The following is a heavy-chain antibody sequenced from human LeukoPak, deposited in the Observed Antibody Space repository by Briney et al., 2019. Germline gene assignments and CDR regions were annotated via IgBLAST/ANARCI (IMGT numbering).Heavy chain of an antibody. CDR3: ARHLPYSSSGHDAFDI. J-gene: IGHJ3*02. Sequence: SETLSLTCTVSGGSISSSSYYWGWIRRPPGKGLEWIGSIYYSGSTYYNPSLKSRVTISVDTSKNQFSLKLSSLTAADTAVYYCARHLPYSSSGHDAFDIWGQGTMVTVSS. CDR1: GGSISSSSYY. D-gene: IGHD6-6*01. CDR2: IYYSGST. V-gene: IGHV4-39*01.